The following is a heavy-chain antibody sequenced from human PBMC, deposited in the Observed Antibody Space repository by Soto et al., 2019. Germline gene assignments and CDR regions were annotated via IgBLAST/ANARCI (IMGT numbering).Heavy chain of an antibody. CDR1: GYTFINFD. D-gene: IGHD6-13*01. CDR3: ARKASAGTLNWFDP. V-gene: IGHV1-8*02. Sequence: QVQLMQSGAEVKEPGASVRVSCKASGYTFINFDISWVRQATGQGLEWMGWMNPGSGKTGYASKFQGRVTMNRDASTSTAHLELSSLTSEETAIYYCARKASAGTLNWFDPWGQGSLVTVSS. CDR2: MNPGSGKT. J-gene: IGHJ5*02.